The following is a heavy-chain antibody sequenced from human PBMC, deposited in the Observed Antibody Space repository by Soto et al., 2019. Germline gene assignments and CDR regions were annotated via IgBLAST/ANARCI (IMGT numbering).Heavy chain of an antibody. V-gene: IGHV3-23*01. CDR3: AKDGQYRTDGFDV. D-gene: IGHD6-6*01. CDR1: GFTFSSHG. J-gene: IGHJ3*01. Sequence: EAQLLESGGDWAQPGGSLRLSCAASGFTFSSHGMSWVRQAPGKGLEWIAGLSRGGGTTYYADSVTGRFTISRDNSKNTLDLIMNSLKVEDTALYYCAKDGQYRTDGFDVWGQGTMVTVSS. CDR2: LSRGGGTT.